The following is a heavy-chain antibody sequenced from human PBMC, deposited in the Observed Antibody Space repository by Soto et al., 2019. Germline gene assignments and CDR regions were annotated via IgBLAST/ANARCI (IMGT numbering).Heavy chain of an antibody. CDR1: GYTFTSYY. V-gene: IGHV1-46*03. J-gene: IGHJ4*02. D-gene: IGHD4-17*01. CDR3: ARRGRAVTAIDY. CDR2: INPSGGST. Sequence: ASVKVSCKASGYTFTSYYMHWVRQAPGQGLEWMGIINPSGGSTSYAQKFQGRVTMTRDTSTSTVYMELSSLRSEDTAVYYWARRGRAVTAIDYWGQGTLVTVSS.